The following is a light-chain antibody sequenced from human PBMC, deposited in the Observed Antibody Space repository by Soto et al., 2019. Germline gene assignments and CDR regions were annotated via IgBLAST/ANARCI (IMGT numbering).Light chain of an antibody. CDR3: QSYDSSLSVV. CDR1: SSNIGAGYD. CDR2: GNS. J-gene: IGLJ2*01. Sequence: QSVLTQPPSVSGAPGQRVTISCTGSSSNIGAGYDVHWYQQLPGTAPKLLIYGNSNRPSGVPDRFSGSKSGTSACLAITGHQVEDEADYFSQSYDSSLSVVFGGGTKLTVL. V-gene: IGLV1-40*01.